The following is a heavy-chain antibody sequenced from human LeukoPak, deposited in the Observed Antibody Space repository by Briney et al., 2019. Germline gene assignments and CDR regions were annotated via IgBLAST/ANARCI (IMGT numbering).Heavy chain of an antibody. CDR2: VYYTGST. J-gene: IGHJ5*02. D-gene: IGHD6-13*01. CDR3: ATRPDIASTGPGWFDP. V-gene: IGHV4-39*07. CDR1: GGSISSSTYY. Sequence: SETLSLTCTVSGGSISSSTYYWGWIRQPPGKGLEWIGSVYYTGSTYYNPSLKSRVTISVDTSKNQFSLTLSSVTAADTAVYYCATRPDIASTGPGWFDPWGQGTLVTVSS.